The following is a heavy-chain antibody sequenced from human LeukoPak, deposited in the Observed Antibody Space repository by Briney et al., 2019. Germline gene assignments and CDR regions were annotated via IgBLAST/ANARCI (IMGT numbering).Heavy chain of an antibody. Sequence: PGGSLRLSCAASGFTFSNAWMSWVRQAPGKGLEWVGRIKSKTDGGTTDYAAPVKGRFTISRDDSKNTLYLQMNSLKTEDTAMYYYTTNFYGSGPFDYWGQGTLVTVSS. CDR3: TTNFYGSGPFDY. J-gene: IGHJ4*02. CDR1: GFTFSNAW. CDR2: IKSKTDGGTT. V-gene: IGHV3-15*01. D-gene: IGHD3-10*01.